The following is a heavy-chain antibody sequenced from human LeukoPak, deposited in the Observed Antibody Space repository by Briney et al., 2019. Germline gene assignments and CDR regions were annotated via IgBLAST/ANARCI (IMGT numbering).Heavy chain of an antibody. CDR3: ARDPHNSGSGRYFEY. CDR2: FYSGGTI. J-gene: IGHJ4*02. V-gene: IGHV3-66*01. D-gene: IGHD3-10*01. CDR1: GLSVSNNY. Sequence: GGSLRLSCSASGLSVSNNYMSWIRQAPGKGLEWVSVFYSGGTIRYADSVRDRFIISRDVSKNMLFLQMNSLRAEDTAVYYCARDPHNSGSGRYFEYWGRGSLVTVSS.